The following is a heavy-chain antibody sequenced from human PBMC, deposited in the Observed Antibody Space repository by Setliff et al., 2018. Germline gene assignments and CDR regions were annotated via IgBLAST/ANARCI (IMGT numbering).Heavy chain of an antibody. J-gene: IGHJ3*02. CDR2: INPNSGGT. V-gene: IGHV1-2*02. Sequence: GASVKVSCKASGYTSTGYYMHWVRQAPGQGLEWMGWINPNSGGTNYAQKFQGRVTMTRDTSISTAYMELSRLTSDDTAVYFCARDPRGYSGFDRFRGAFNIWGQGTMVTVSS. CDR1: GYTSTGYY. CDR3: ARDPRGYSGFDRFRGAFNI. D-gene: IGHD5-12*01.